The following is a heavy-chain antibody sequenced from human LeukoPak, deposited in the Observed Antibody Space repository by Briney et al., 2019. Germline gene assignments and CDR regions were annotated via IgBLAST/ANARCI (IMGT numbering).Heavy chain of an antibody. CDR3: AREPESYYDILTGYSTGGSFMDV. V-gene: IGHV1-3*01. D-gene: IGHD3-9*01. CDR2: INAGNGNT. Sequence: GASVKVSCKASGYTFTSYAMHWVRQAPGQRLEWMGWINAGNGNTKYSQKFQGRVTITRDTSASTAYMELSSLRSEDTAVYYCAREPESYYDILTGYSTGGSFMDVWGKGTTVTVSS. CDR1: GYTFTSYA. J-gene: IGHJ6*04.